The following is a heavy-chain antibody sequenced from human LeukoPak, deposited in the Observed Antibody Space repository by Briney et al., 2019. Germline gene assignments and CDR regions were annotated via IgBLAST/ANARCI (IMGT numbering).Heavy chain of an antibody. CDR3: AKSGNTAMVPRY. V-gene: IGHV3-33*06. J-gene: IGHJ4*02. CDR1: GFSFSSYG. D-gene: IGHD5-18*01. CDR2: IWYDGSNT. Sequence: GGSLRLSCAASGFSFSSYGMHWVRQAPGKGLEWVAIIWYDGSNTYYADSVKGRFTISRDNSKNTLYLQMNSLRAEDTALYYCAKSGNTAMVPRYWGQGTLVTVSS.